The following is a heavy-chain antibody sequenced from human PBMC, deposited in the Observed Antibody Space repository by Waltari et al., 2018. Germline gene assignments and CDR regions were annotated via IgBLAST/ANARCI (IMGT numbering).Heavy chain of an antibody. V-gene: IGHV4-34*01. J-gene: IGHJ5*02. D-gene: IGHD3-10*01. Sequence: QVQLQQWGAGLLKPSGTLSLPCPFHGGSFSGSYGGWLRPPPGKGLDWIGEINHRGSTNYNPSLKSRVTIKVEKYKKQFALKLGYVTAAETAVYYCARYRARGSGSYYVKANWPRSSQFDPWGQGTLVTVSS. CDR3: ARYRARGSGSYYVKANWPRSSQFDP. CDR2: INHRGST. CDR1: GGSFSGSY.